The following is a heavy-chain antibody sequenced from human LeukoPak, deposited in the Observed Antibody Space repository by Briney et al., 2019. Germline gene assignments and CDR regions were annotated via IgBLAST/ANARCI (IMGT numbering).Heavy chain of an antibody. Sequence: ASVKVSCKVSGYTLTELSMHWVRQAPGKGLEWMGGFDPEDGETIYAQKFQGRVTMTEDTSTDTAYMELSSLGSEDTAVYYCATALPKQWLVPLPDYWGQGTLVTVSS. J-gene: IGHJ4*02. V-gene: IGHV1-24*01. CDR2: FDPEDGET. CDR1: GYTLTELS. CDR3: ATALPKQWLVPLPDY. D-gene: IGHD6-19*01.